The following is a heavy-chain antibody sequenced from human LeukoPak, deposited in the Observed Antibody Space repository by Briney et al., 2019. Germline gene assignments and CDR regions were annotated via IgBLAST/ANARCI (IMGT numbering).Heavy chain of an antibody. CDR2: INHSGST. V-gene: IGHV4-34*01. CDR1: GGSISSYY. CDR3: ARGRSIAAARWFDP. J-gene: IGHJ5*02. D-gene: IGHD6-13*01. Sequence: SETLSLTCTVSGGSISSYYWSRIRQPPGKGLEWIGEINHSGSTNYNPSLKSRVTISVDTSKKQFSLKLSSVTAADTAVYYCARGRSIAAARWFDPWGQGTLVTVSS.